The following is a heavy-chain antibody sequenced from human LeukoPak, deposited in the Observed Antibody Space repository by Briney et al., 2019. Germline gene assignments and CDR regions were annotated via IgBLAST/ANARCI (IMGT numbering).Heavy chain of an antibody. Sequence: PSETLSLTCTVSGGSISSSSYYWGWIRQPPGKGLEWIGSIYYSGSTYYNPSLKSRVTISVDTSKNQFSLKLSSVTAADTAVYYCARGGVTTMLGVAYWGQGTLVTVSS. V-gene: IGHV4-39*07. CDR3: ARGGVTTMLGVAY. D-gene: IGHD4-11*01. CDR2: IYYSGST. J-gene: IGHJ4*02. CDR1: GGSISSSSYY.